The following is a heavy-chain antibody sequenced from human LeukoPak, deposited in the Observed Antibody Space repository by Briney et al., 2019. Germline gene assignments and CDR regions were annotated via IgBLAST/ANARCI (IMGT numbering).Heavy chain of an antibody. Sequence: SETLSLTCTVSGGSISSSSYYWGWIRQPPGKGLEWIGSIYYSGSTYYNPSLKSRVTISVDTSKNQFSLKLSSVTAADTAVYYCARDSGGWRPPHVYYYYGMDVWGQGTTVTVSS. CDR3: ARDSGGWRPPHVYYYYGMDV. J-gene: IGHJ6*02. D-gene: IGHD3-10*01. CDR1: GGSISSSSYY. V-gene: IGHV4-39*07. CDR2: IYYSGST.